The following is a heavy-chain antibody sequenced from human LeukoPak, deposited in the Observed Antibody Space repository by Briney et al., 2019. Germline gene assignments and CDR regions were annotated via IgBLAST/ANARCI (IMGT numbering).Heavy chain of an antibody. D-gene: IGHD2-2*01. CDR1: GFTFSTYW. CDR3: ARERRLYCSSTSCYEDFDY. V-gene: IGHV3-74*01. CDR2: INSDGSNT. Sequence: GGSLRLSCAASGFTFSTYWMHWVRQAPGKGLVCVSRINSDGSNTRNADSVKGRFTISRDNAKNTLYLQMNSLRAEDTAVYYCARERRLYCSSTSCYEDFDYWGQGTLVTVSS. J-gene: IGHJ4*02.